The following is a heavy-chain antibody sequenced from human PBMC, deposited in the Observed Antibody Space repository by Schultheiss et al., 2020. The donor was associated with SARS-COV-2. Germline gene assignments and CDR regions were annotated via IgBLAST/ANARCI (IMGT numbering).Heavy chain of an antibody. CDR2: IYHSGST. CDR1: GYSISSGYY. CDR3: ARIGGGRDGYNTCAFDI. V-gene: IGHV4-38-2*01. J-gene: IGHJ3*02. D-gene: IGHD5-24*01. Sequence: SETLSLTCAVSGYSISSGYYWGWIRQPPGKGLEWIGSIYHSGSTYYNPSLKSRVTISVDTSKNQFSLKLSSVTAADTAVYYCARIGGGRDGYNTCAFDIWGQGTMVTVSS.